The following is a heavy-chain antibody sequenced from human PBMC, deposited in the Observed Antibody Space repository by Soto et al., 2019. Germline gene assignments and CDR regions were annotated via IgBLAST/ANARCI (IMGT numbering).Heavy chain of an antibody. D-gene: IGHD3-16*01. CDR2: IIPILGIA. CDR3: ARDAYVFDNQGPAWPYYMDV. CDR1: GGTFSSYT. Sequence: ASVKVSCKASGGTFSSYTISWVRQAPGQGLEWMGRIIPILGIANYAQKFQGRVTITADKSTSTAYMELSSLRSEDTAVYYCARDAYVFDNQGPAWPYYMDVWGKGTTVTVSS. J-gene: IGHJ6*03. V-gene: IGHV1-69*04.